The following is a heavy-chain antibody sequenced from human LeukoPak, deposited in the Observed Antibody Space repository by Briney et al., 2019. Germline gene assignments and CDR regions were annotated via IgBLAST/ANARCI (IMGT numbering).Heavy chain of an antibody. V-gene: IGHV4-59*01. J-gene: IGHJ4*02. CDR3: ARLRTYCTTTTCYESFDS. D-gene: IGHD2-2*01. CDR1: GDSISSYY. Sequence: SETLSLNCTVSGDSISSYYWTWIRQPPGKTLEWIAYVSYRGSTNYNPSLKGRVTISVGTSKNLFSLELSSVTAADTAVYYCARLRTYCTTTTCYESFDSWGQGTLVTVSS. CDR2: VSYRGST.